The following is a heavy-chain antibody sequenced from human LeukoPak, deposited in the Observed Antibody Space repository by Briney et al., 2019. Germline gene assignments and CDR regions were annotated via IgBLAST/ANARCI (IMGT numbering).Heavy chain of an antibody. D-gene: IGHD5-12*01. CDR1: GFTFSDYY. V-gene: IGHV3-11*04. Sequence: GGSLRLSCAASGFTFSDYYMSWIRQAPGKGLEWVSYISSSGSTIYYADSVKGRFTISRDNAKNSLYLQMNSLRAEDTAVYYCARMRARSGYATNFDYWGQGTLVTVSS. CDR3: ARMRARSGYATNFDY. CDR2: ISSSGSTI. J-gene: IGHJ4*02.